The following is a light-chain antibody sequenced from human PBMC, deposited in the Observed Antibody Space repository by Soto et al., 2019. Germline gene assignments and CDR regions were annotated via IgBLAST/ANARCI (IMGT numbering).Light chain of an antibody. CDR1: QSVSNNY. J-gene: IGKJ1*01. Sequence: EIVLTQSPGTLSLSPGERATLSCRASQSVSNNYLAWYQQKPGQAPRLLIYGASNRATGIPDRLSGSGSGTDFTLTISRLEPEDFAVYYCQQYGSSGTFGQGTMGDIK. CDR2: GAS. CDR3: QQYGSSGT. V-gene: IGKV3-20*01.